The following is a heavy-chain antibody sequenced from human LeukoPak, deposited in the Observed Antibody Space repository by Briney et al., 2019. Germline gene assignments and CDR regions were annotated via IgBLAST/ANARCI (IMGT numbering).Heavy chain of an antibody. J-gene: IGHJ4*02. CDR2: VRGSGTDT. D-gene: IGHD5-12*01. CDR1: GFTFSTYA. V-gene: IGHV3-23*01. Sequence: GGSLRLSCAASGFTFSTYAMTWVRQAPGKGLEWVSAVRGSGTDTYYADSVKGRFTISRDNSKNTLYLQMNSLRAEDTAIHYCAKTSRRDSAYDSPFDYWGQGTLVTVSS. CDR3: AKTSRRDSAYDSPFDY.